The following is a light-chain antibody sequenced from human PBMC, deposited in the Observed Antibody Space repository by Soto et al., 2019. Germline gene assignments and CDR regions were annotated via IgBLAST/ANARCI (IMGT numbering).Light chain of an antibody. CDR2: GAS. CDR1: QIIRPN. J-gene: IGKJ5*01. Sequence: ETVMTQSPATLSVSPGGRVTLSCRASQIIRPNLAWYQQKPGQAPRLLIYGASTRATGIAARFSGSGSGTDFTLTISSLEPEDFAVYYCQQRSNWPPFTFGQGTRLEIK. CDR3: QQRSNWPPFT. V-gene: IGKV3-11*01.